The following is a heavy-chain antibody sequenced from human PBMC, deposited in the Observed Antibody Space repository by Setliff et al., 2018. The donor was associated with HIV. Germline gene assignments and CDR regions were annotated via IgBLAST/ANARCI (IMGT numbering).Heavy chain of an antibody. J-gene: IGHJ3*01. D-gene: IGHD3-10*01. V-gene: IGHV5-51*01. Sequence: GASLKISCHGSGFTFTNYWSGWVRQMPGKGLEWIGIVCPGDSDSRYSPSFQGQVTISATRTINTAYLQWDSLKATDTAMYSCARRYDYFRSGGDVLDVWGQGTMVTVSS. CDR2: VCPGDSDS. CDR1: GFTFTNYW. CDR3: ARRYDYFRSGGDVLDV.